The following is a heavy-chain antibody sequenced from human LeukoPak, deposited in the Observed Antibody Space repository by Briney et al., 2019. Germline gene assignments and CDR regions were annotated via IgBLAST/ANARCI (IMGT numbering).Heavy chain of an antibody. CDR2: INHSGST. D-gene: IGHD3-9*01. CDR3: ARDRLLRYFDWSTTCLDY. CDR1: GGSFSGYY. V-gene: IGHV4-34*01. Sequence: SETLSLTCAVYGGSFSGYYWSWSRQPPGKGLEWIGEINHSGSTNYNPSLKSRVTISVDTSKNQFSLKLSSVTAADTAVYYCARDRLLRYFDWSTTCLDYWGQGTLVTVSS. J-gene: IGHJ4*02.